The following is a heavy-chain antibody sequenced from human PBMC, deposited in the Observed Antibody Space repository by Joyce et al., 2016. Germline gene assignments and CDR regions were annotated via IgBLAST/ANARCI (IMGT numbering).Heavy chain of an antibody. CDR2: NNHRGNT. Sequence: QVQLQQWGTGLLKPSETLLLTCGVSGGSFTESYWSCIRQPPGKGLEGIGENNHRGNTNRNASLKSRLTFSVNASKKQVSLKLTSVTVADTAVYYCARLNTVTLSWFDLWGQGTLVTVSS. CDR1: GGSFTESY. CDR3: ARLNTVTLSWFDL. D-gene: IGHD4-11*01. J-gene: IGHJ5*02. V-gene: IGHV4-34*02.